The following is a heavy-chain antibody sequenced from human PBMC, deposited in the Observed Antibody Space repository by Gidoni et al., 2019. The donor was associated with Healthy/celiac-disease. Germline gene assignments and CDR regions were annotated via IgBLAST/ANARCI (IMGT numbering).Heavy chain of an antibody. J-gene: IGHJ4*02. CDR3: ARVSLLDY. Sequence: LTISRDNSKNTLYLQMNSLRAEDTAVYYCARVSLLDYWGQGTLVTVSS. V-gene: IGHV3-30*01.